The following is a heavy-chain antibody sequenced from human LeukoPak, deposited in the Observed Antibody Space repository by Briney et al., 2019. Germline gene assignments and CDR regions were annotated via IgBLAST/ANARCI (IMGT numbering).Heavy chain of an antibody. CDR2: INQDGSER. CDR3: AKDSSGNYSTELDY. CDR1: RFTFSNYW. Sequence: GGSLRLSCAASRFTFSNYWMSWVRQAPGKGLEWVANINQDGSERYYVDSVKGRFTISRDNSKNTLYLQMNSLRAEDTAVYYCAKDSSGNYSTELDYWGQGTLVTVSS. J-gene: IGHJ4*02. D-gene: IGHD1-26*01. V-gene: IGHV3-7*01.